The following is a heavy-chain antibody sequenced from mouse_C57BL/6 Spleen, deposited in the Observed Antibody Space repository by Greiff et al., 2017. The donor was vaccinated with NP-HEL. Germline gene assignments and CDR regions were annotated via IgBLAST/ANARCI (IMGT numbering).Heavy chain of an antibody. CDR1: GYTFTSYW. Sequence: VQLQQPGAELVRPGSSVKLSCKASGYTFTSYWMHWVKQRPIQGLEWIGNIDPSDSETHYNQKFKDKATLTVDKSSSTAYMQLSSLTSEDSAVYYCARGERIYYDYDGFAYWGQGTLVTVSA. J-gene: IGHJ3*01. V-gene: IGHV1-52*01. CDR2: IDPSDSET. CDR3: ARGERIYYDYDGFAY. D-gene: IGHD2-4*01.